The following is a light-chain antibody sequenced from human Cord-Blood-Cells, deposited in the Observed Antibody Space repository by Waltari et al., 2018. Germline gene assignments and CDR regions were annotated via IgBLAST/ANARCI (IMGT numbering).Light chain of an antibody. CDR3: NSLDRSDNHVV. V-gene: IGLV3-19*01. Sequence: SSELTQDPAVSVALGQTVRITCQGDSLRSYYASWYQQKPGQAPVIVIYGKNNRPSGIPDRFYGSSSGNTASLTITGAQAEDEADFNCNSLDRSDNHVVFGGGTKLTVL. CDR2: GKN. CDR1: SLRSYY. J-gene: IGLJ2*01.